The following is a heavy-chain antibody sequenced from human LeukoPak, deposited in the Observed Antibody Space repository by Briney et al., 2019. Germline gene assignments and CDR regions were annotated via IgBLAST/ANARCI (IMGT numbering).Heavy chain of an antibody. J-gene: IGHJ4*01. D-gene: IGHD3-10*02. V-gene: IGHV4-34*01. CDR3: LRSDAYVSLYYIDC. CDR1: GGAFSGYD. Sequence: SETLSLTCAVYGGAFSGYDLSWIRQPPGKGLEWIGEINDSGSTNYNPSPKSRVTISVYTYNNHFPLKLSSMPPEDTAVYYCLRSDAYVSLYYIDCCGEATLVTVSA. CDR2: INDSGST.